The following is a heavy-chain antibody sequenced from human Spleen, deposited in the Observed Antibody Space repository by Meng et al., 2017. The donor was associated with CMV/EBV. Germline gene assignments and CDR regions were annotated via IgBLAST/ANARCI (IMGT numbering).Heavy chain of an antibody. CDR2: TNQDGSEK. CDR3: ASLNAYYYYGLDV. V-gene: IGHV3-7*01. Sequence: GESLKISCAASGFTVSSNYMSWVRQAPGKGLEWVANTNQDGSEKHYVDSVKGRFTISRDNAKNSLFLQMNSLRAEDTAVYYCASLNAYYYYGLDVWGQGTTVTVSS. CDR1: GFTVSSNY. J-gene: IGHJ6*02.